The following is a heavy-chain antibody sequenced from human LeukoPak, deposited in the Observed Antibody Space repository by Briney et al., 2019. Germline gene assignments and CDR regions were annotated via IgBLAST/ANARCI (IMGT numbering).Heavy chain of an antibody. V-gene: IGHV4-4*02. CDR3: ARRRAVAGPYFDY. CDR2: IYHSGST. CDR1: GGSISSSNW. Sequence: SGTLPLACAVSGGSISSSNWWSWVRQPPGKGLEWIGEIYHSGSTNYNPSLKSRVTISVDKSKNQFSLKLSSVTAADTAVYYCARRRAVAGPYFDYWGQGTLVTVSS. J-gene: IGHJ4*02. D-gene: IGHD6-19*01.